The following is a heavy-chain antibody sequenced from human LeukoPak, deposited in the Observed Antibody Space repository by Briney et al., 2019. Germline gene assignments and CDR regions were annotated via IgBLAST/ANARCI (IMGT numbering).Heavy chain of an antibody. CDR1: GFTFSSYA. V-gene: IGHV3-23*01. CDR2: ISGSGGST. CDR3: AKARYRDYGDYAGDAFDI. Sequence: GGSLRLSCAASGFTFSSYAMSWVRQAPGKGLEWVSAISGSGGSTYCADSVKGRFTISRDNSKNTLYLQMNSLRAEDTAVYYCAKARYRDYGDYAGDAFDIWGQGTMVTVSS. J-gene: IGHJ3*02. D-gene: IGHD4-17*01.